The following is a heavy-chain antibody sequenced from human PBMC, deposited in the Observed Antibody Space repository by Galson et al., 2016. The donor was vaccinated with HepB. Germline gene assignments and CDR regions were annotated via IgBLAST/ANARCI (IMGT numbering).Heavy chain of an antibody. V-gene: IGHV3-33*01. D-gene: IGHD3-3*01. J-gene: IGHJ2*01. CDR2: IWYDGTNK. CDR1: DFSFSTYA. CDR3: ARQEYDFGSGYYHRRKDWYFDL. Sequence: SLRLSCAASDFSFSTYAMHWVRQAPGKGLEWVALIWYDGTNKYYVDSVRGRFTISRDNSKNTLYLQMNSLRVEDTAVYYCARQEYDFGSGYYHRRKDWYFDLWGRGTLVTVSS.